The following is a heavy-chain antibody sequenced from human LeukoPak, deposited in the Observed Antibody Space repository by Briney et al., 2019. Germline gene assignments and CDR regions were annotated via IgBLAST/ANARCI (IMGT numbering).Heavy chain of an antibody. V-gene: IGHV1-46*01. CDR1: GYTFTSYY. J-gene: IGHJ3*02. CDR3: ARPFTYYYDSSGYSVGGAFDI. CDR2: INPSGGST. D-gene: IGHD3-22*01. Sequence: ASVTVSFTASGYTFTSYYMHWVRQAPGQGLEWMGIINPSGGSTSYAQKFQGRVTMTRDTSTSTVYMELSSLRSEDTAVYYCARPFTYYYDSSGYSVGGAFDIWGQGTMVTVSS.